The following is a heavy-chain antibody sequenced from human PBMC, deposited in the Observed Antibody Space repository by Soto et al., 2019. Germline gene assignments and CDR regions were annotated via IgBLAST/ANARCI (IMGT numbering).Heavy chain of an antibody. CDR2: ISPMFGAA. D-gene: IGHD1-1*01. CDR3: AREVQVHTPAFVY. J-gene: IGHJ4*02. V-gene: IGHV1-69*19. CDR1: GGTFNTYA. Sequence: QVQLVQSGAEMKKPGSSVKVSCQSSGGTFNTYAMNWVRQAPGQGPEWMGDISPMFGAANYAPKFQGRVTITADESTGTSYMDLGSLTSEGMALYFCAREVQVHTPAFVYWGQGTVVTVSS.